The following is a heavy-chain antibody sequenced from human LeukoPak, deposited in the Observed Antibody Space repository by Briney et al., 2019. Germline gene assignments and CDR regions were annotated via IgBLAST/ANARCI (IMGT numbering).Heavy chain of an antibody. CDR1: GFTVSSNY. D-gene: IGHD3-22*01. V-gene: IGHV3-73*01. CDR2: IRSKANGYAT. J-gene: IGHJ4*02. Sequence: GGSLRLSCAASGFTVSSNYMSWVRQASGKGLEWVGRIRSKANGYATAYAASVKGRFTISRDDSKNTAYLQMNSLKTEDTAVYYCSSLFYDSSGYYSRWGQGTLVTVSS. CDR3: SSLFYDSSGYYSR.